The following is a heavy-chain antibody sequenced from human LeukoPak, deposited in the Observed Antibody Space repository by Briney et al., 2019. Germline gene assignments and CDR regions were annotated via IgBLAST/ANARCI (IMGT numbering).Heavy chain of an antibody. V-gene: IGHV3-30*18. CDR3: AKDGLGGFGDYMDV. CDR2: ISYDGSNK. D-gene: IGHD3-10*01. J-gene: IGHJ6*03. CDR1: GFTFSSYG. Sequence: GGSLRLSCAASGFTFSSYGMHWVRQAPGKGLEWVAVISYDGSNKYYADSVKGRFTISRDNSKNTLYLQMNSLRAEDTAIYYCAKDGLGGFGDYMDVWGKGTTVTISS.